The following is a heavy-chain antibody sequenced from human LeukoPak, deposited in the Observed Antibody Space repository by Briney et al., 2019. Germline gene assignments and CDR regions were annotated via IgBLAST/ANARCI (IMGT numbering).Heavy chain of an antibody. D-gene: IGHD3-10*01. CDR1: GGSISTYY. CDR2: VYNIGTT. J-gene: IGHJ3*02. Sequence: SETLSLTCTVSGGSISTYYWSWIRQPPGKGLEWTGYVYNIGTTNYNPSLKSRVSVSADTSKNQFSLRLTSVTAADTALYYCARHYYGSGSSAFDIWGQGTVVTVSS. V-gene: IGHV4-59*08. CDR3: ARHYYGSGSSAFDI.